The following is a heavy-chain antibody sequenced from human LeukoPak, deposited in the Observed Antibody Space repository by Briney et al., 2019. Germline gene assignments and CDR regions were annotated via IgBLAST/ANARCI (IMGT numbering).Heavy chain of an antibody. J-gene: IGHJ4*02. Sequence: GGSLRLSCTVSGFIVSINSMSWVRQAPGKGLEWVSFIYSGGNTHYSDSVKGRFTISRDNSKNTLYLHTNSLRAEDTAVYYCARRAGEYSHPYDYWGQGTLVTVSS. CDR2: IYSGGNT. D-gene: IGHD4-17*01. V-gene: IGHV3-53*01. CDR3: ARRAGEYSHPYDY. CDR1: GFIVSINS.